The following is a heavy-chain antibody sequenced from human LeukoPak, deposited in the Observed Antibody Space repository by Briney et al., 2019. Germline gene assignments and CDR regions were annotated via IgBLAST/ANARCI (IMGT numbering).Heavy chain of an antibody. D-gene: IGHD4-23*01. Sequence: PSETLSLTCAAYGVSFSGYYWNWIRQPPGKGLEWIGEINDSGGTKYNPSLKSRVTISADTSKKQFSLKLSSVTAADTAVYYCARGRNYGGNSVIWYFDLWGRGTLVTVSS. CDR3: ARGRNYGGNSVIWYFDL. V-gene: IGHV4-34*01. CDR1: GVSFSGYY. CDR2: INDSGGT. J-gene: IGHJ2*01.